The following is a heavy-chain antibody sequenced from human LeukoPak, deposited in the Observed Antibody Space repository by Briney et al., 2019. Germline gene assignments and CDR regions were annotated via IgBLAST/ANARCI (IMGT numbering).Heavy chain of an antibody. Sequence: ASVKVSCKASGYTFTGYYMHWVRQAPGQGLEWMGWINPNSGGTNYAQKFQGRVTMTRDTSISTAYMELSRLRSDDTAVYYCAREIGGYSGYDSRENDYWGQGTLVTVFS. CDR2: INPNSGGT. J-gene: IGHJ4*02. CDR3: AREIGGYSGYDSRENDY. V-gene: IGHV1-2*02. D-gene: IGHD5-12*01. CDR1: GYTFTGYY.